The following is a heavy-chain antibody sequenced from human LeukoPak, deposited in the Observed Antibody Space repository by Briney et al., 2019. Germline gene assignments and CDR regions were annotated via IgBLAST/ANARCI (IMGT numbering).Heavy chain of an antibody. CDR2: ISGSGGST. D-gene: IGHD6-13*01. V-gene: IGHV3-23*01. CDR3: AKALYSSSWYSFDY. Sequence: GGSLRLSCAVSGFTFSSFAMSWVRQAPGKGLEWVSVISGSGGSTYYAVSVKGRFTISRDNSKNTLYLQMNSLRADDTAVYYCAKALYSSSWYSFDYWGQGTLVTVSS. J-gene: IGHJ4*02. CDR1: GFTFSSFA.